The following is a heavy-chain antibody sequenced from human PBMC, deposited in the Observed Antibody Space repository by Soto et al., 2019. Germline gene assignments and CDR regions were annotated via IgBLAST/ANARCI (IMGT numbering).Heavy chain of an antibody. V-gene: IGHV4-38-2*01. Sequence: SDTRSLTCAVSGDSTIGIYHWAWLRPSPGRGLGCNASIYHTGTTYYTPSLESRVTISVDTSKNQSSLRLSSVTAADSAIYFCARTDNVDYYPHFGQGTLVT. CDR2: IYHTGTT. J-gene: IGHJ1*01. D-gene: IGHD3-10*01. CDR1: GDSTIGIYH. CDR3: ARTDNVDYYPH.